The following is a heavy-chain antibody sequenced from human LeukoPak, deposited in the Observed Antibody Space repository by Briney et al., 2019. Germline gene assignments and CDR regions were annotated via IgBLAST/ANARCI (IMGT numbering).Heavy chain of an antibody. Sequence: ASVKVSCKASGYTFTSYGISWVRQAPGQGLEWMGWISAYNGNTNYAQKLQGRVTMTTDTSTSTAYMELRSLRSDDTAVYCCARGRHGLNSSPFDYWGQGTVVTVSS. CDR2: ISAYNGNT. CDR1: GYTFTSYG. CDR3: ARGRHGLNSSPFDY. V-gene: IGHV1-18*01. D-gene: IGHD6-13*01. J-gene: IGHJ4*02.